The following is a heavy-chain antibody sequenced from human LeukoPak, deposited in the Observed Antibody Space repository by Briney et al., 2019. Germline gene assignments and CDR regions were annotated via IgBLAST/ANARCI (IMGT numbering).Heavy chain of an antibody. J-gene: IGHJ4*02. CDR3: AKWEFYLAGGGY. V-gene: IGHV3-23*01. Sequence: GGSLRLSCAASGFTFGTSGMSWVRHAPGKGLEWSSSISNSGAKTYYAGSVKGRFTISRDNSKNTLYLQMNSLRAEDTALYYCAKWEFYLAGGGYWGQGTMVTVSS. CDR2: ISNSGAKT. D-gene: IGHD3-16*01. CDR1: GFTFGTSG.